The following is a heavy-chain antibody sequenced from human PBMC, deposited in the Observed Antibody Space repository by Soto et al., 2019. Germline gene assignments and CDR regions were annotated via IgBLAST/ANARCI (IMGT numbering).Heavy chain of an antibody. V-gene: IGHV4-34*01. D-gene: IGHD3-16*02. Sequence: SLTCAVYGGSFSGYYWSWIRQPPGKGLEWIGEINHSGSTNYNPSLKSRVTISVDTSKNQFSLKLSSVTAADTAVYYCARGGGGYDYVWGSYRYNYYYYYGMDVWGQGTTVTVS. CDR1: GGSFSGYY. J-gene: IGHJ6*02. CDR2: INHSGST. CDR3: ARGGGGYDYVWGSYRYNYYYYYGMDV.